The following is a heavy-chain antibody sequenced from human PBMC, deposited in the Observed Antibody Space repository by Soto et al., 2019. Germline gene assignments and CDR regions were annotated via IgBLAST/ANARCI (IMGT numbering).Heavy chain of an antibody. V-gene: IGHV3-74*01. J-gene: IGHJ6*03. CDR2: INSNRSNT. D-gene: IGHD6-6*01. Sequence: PGGSLRLSCAASGFTFSSYWMHWVRQAPGKGLVWVSRINSNRSNTSYADSVKGRFTISRDNAKNTLYLQMNSLRAEDTAVYYCARFEAARPLKGYYYYYYYMDVWGKGTTVTVSS. CDR1: GFTFSSYW. CDR3: ARFEAARPLKGYYYYYYYMDV.